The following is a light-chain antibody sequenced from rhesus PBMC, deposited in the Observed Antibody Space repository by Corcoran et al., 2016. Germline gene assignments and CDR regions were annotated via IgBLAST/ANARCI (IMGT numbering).Light chain of an antibody. CDR3: LQHSNWPLT. J-gene: IGKJ4*01. V-gene: IGKV3-24*01. CDR2: GAS. CDR1: QSVSSS. Sequence: EIVMTQSPATLSLSPGERATLSCRASQSVSSSLAWYQQKPGQAPRLLIYGASSRATCIPDRFSGRGSGTDFTLTISSLEPEDVAVYYCLQHSNWPLTFGGGTKVELK.